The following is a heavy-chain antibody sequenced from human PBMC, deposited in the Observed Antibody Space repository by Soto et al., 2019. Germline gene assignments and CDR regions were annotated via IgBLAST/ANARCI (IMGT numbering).Heavy chain of an antibody. CDR3: ARCSRYDFCSDATSTRYYFDY. J-gene: IGHJ4*02. D-gene: IGHD3-3*01. CDR2: ITSYNDNT. CDR1: GYTFTDYG. Sequence: ASVKLSCKASGYTFTDYGITWVRQAPGQGLEWMGWITSYNDNTNYAHKLQGRVTMTTDTSTTTTYMELRSLRSDDTAVYYCARCSRYDFCSDATSTRYYFDYWGKGTLVTVYS. V-gene: IGHV1-18*01.